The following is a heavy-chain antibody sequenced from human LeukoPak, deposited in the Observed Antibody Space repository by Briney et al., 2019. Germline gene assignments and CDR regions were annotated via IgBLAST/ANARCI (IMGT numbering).Heavy chain of an antibody. CDR2: MNPNSGNT. CDR1: GYTFTSYD. CDR3: ARRVVRGVKVYFDY. Sequence: GASVKVSCKASGYTFTSYDINWVRQATGQGREWMGWMNPNSGNTGYAQKFQGRVTMTRNTSISTAYMELSSLRSEDTAVYYCARRVVRGVKVYFDYWGQGTLVTVSS. D-gene: IGHD3-10*01. V-gene: IGHV1-8*01. J-gene: IGHJ4*02.